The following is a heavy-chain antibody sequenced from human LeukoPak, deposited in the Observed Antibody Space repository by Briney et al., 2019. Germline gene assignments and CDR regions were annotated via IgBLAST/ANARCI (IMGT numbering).Heavy chain of an antibody. CDR1: GYTFSSYY. CDR2: INPSGGST. CDR3: ARGTILEATACNPFDY. Sequence: ASVKVSCKASGYTFSSYYMHWVRQAPGEGLEWMGIINPSGGSTSYAQKFQGRVTMTRDMSTSTVHMELSSLRAEDTAVYYCARGTILEATACNPFDYWGQGTLVTVSS. D-gene: IGHD1-26*01. V-gene: IGHV1-46*01. J-gene: IGHJ4*02.